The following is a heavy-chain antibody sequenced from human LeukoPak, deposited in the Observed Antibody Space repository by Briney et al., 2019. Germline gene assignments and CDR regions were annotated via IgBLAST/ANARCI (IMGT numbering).Heavy chain of an antibody. CDR1: GFTFSSYA. J-gene: IGHJ4*02. V-gene: IGHV3-23*01. Sequence: GGSLRLSCATSGFTFSSYAMSWVRQAPGKGLEWVSAISGSGGSTYYADSVKGRFTISRDNSKNTLYLQMNSLRAEDTAVYYCAKGFYGDYVPLVYWGQGTLVTVSS. CDR3: AKGFYGDYVPLVY. CDR2: ISGSGGST. D-gene: IGHD4-17*01.